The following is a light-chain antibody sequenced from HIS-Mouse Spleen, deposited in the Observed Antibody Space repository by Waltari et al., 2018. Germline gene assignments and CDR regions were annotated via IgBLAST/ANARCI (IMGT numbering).Light chain of an antibody. Sequence: SYELTQPPSVSVSPGQTASITCSGDKLGDNYACWYQQKPGQSPVLVIYQDSKPPSGIPERFSGSNSGNTATLTISGTQAMDEADYYCQAWDSSTYVFGTGTKVTVL. CDR1: KLGDNY. CDR3: QAWDSSTYV. CDR2: QDS. V-gene: IGLV3-1*01. J-gene: IGLJ1*01.